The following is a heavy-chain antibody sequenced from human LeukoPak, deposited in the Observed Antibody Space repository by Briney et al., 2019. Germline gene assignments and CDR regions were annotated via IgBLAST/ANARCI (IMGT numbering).Heavy chain of an antibody. J-gene: IGHJ4*02. CDR2: IYSGGNT. CDR1: GFTVFSSY. V-gene: IGHV3-53*04. CDR3: ARDPQLTGVFDY. Sequence: GGSLRLSCAASGFTVFSSYMSWIRQAPGKGLEWVSVIYSGGNTYYSDSVKGRFTISTHYSENTLYLQMNSLRAEDAAVYYCARDPQLTGVFDYWGQGTLVTVSS. D-gene: IGHD7-27*01.